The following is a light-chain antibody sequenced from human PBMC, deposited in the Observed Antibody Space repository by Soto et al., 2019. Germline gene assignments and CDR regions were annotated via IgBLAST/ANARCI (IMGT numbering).Light chain of an antibody. CDR3: QQRSNWPPFS. CDR2: DAS. V-gene: IGKV3-11*01. CDR1: QSVSSY. J-gene: IGKJ3*01. Sequence: EIVLTQSPATLSLSPGERATLSCRASQSVSSYLVWYQQKPGQAPRLLIYDASTRATGVPARFSGSGSGTDFTLTISSLGPEDFAVYYCQQRSNWPPFSFGPGTKVDIK.